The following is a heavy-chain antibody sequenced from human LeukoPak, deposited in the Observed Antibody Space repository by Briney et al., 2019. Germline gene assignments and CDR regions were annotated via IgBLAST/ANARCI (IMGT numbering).Heavy chain of an antibody. J-gene: IGHJ1*01. CDR3: ARGINDEYFQS. CDR2: IYPADSDT. V-gene: IGHV5-51*01. D-gene: IGHD2/OR15-2a*01. Sequence: GESLKISCKGSGYSFTTYWIGWVRQMPGKGLEWMGIIYPADSDTRYNPSFQGHVTISADRSASTAYLQWHSLKASDTAIYYCARGINDEYFQSWGQGTLVTVSS. CDR1: GYSFTTYW.